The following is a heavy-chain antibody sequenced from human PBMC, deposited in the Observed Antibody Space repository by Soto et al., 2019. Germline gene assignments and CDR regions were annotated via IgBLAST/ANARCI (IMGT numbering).Heavy chain of an antibody. CDR2: IIPILGIA. V-gene: IGHV1-69*02. CDR1: GGTFSSYT. Sequence: ASVKGSCKASGGTFSSYTISWVRQAPGQGLEWMGRIIPILGIANYAQKFQGRVTITADKSTSTAYMELSSLRSEDTAVYYCARGSSGYYYGTQFDYWGQGTLVTVSS. D-gene: IGHD3-22*01. CDR3: ARGSSGYYYGTQFDY. J-gene: IGHJ4*02.